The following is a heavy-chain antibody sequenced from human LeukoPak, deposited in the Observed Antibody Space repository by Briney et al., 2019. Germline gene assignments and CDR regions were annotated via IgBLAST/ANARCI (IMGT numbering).Heavy chain of an antibody. D-gene: IGHD3-22*01. V-gene: IGHV4-30-2*01. CDR2: IYHSGST. CDR3: ARGSYYDSSGYYYVDY. J-gene: IGHJ4*02. CDR1: GGSVRRGNY. Sequence: PSETLSLTCTVSGGSVRRGNYWTWIRQPPGKGLEWIGYIYHSGSTYYSPSLKSRVTISVDRSKNQFSLKLSSVTAADTAIYYCARGSYYDSSGYYYVDYWGQGTLVTVSS.